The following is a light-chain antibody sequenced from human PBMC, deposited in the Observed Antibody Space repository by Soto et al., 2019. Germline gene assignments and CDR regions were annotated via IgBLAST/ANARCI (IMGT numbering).Light chain of an antibody. J-gene: IGKJ1*01. CDR3: QQYETYLKT. V-gene: IGKV1-33*01. Sequence: DIQMTQSPSSLSASVGDRVTITCQASQDISNYLNWYQRKPGKAPKILSYDASSLESGVPSRFSGSGSGTEFTLTISRVQPEDFATYYCQQYETYLKTFGQGTKVDI. CDR1: QDISNY. CDR2: DAS.